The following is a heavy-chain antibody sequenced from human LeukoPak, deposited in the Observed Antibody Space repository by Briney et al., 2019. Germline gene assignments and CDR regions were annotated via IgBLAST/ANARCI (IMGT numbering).Heavy chain of an antibody. V-gene: IGHV1-2*02. CDR2: INPNSGGT. J-gene: IGHJ4*02. D-gene: IGHD4-23*01. CDR1: GYTFTDYY. Sequence: APVKVSCKASGYTFTDYYLHWVRQAPGQGLEWMGWINPNSGGTNYAQKFQGRVTMTSDTSISTAYMELSRLRSDNTAVYYCARDLYGGTSATFDYWGQGTLVTVSS. CDR3: ARDLYGGTSATFDY.